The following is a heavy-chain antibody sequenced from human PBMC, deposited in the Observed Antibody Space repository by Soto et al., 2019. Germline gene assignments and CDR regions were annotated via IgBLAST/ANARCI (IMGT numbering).Heavy chain of an antibody. V-gene: IGHV4-39*01. Sequence: LQLQESGPGLVKPSETLSLTCIVSGGSISSSSYYWAWIRQPPGKGLEWIGTIFYSGSTYYNPSLKSRVTISVDTSENQFSLKLRSVTAADTAIYYCARHQGDRIYSTGWSSLGPWGQGTLVTVSS. CDR2: IFYSGST. J-gene: IGHJ5*02. CDR1: GGSISSSSYY. CDR3: ARHQGDRIYSTGWSSLGP. D-gene: IGHD6-19*01.